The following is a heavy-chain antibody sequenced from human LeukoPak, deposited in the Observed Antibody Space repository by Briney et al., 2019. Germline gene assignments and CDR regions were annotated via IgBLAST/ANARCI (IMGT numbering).Heavy chain of an antibody. CDR2: INPNSGGT. V-gene: IGHV1-2*02. J-gene: IGHJ4*02. D-gene: IGHD3-22*01. CDR1: GYTFTGYY. Sequence: ASVKVSCKASGYTFTGYYMHWVRQAPGQGLEWMGWINPNSGGTNYAQKFQGRVTMTRDTSLRAAYMELSRLRSDETAGDYSSRLYYYDSSGYYLNYFDYWGQGNPVTVSS. CDR3: SRLYYYDSSGYYLNYFDY.